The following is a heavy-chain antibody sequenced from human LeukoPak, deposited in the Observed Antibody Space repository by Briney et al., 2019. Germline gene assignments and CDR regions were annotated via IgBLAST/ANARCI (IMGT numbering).Heavy chain of an antibody. V-gene: IGHV3-74*01. CDR3: ARGHIVVGYYYYMDV. CDR1: GFTFSSYW. J-gene: IGHJ6*03. D-gene: IGHD2-15*01. Sequence: QPGGSLRLSCAASGFTFSSYWMHWVRQAPGKGLVWVSRINTDGSSTNYADSVKGRFTISRDNAKNTLYLQMNSLRAEDTAVYYCARGHIVVGYYYYMDVWGKGTTVTVSS. CDR2: INTDGSST.